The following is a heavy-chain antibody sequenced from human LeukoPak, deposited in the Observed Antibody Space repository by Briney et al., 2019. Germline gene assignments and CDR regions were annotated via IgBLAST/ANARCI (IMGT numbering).Heavy chain of an antibody. V-gene: IGHV3-43*01. D-gene: IGHD2-2*01. J-gene: IGHJ5*02. CDR2: ISWDGGST. Sequence: PGGSLRLSCAASGFTFDDYTMHWVRQAPGKGLEWVSLISWDGGSTYYADSVKGRFTISRDNNKNSLYLQTSSLRTEDTALYYCAKARYCSSTSCPDNWFDPWGQGTLVTVSS. CDR3: AKARYCSSTSCPDNWFDP. CDR1: GFTFDDYT.